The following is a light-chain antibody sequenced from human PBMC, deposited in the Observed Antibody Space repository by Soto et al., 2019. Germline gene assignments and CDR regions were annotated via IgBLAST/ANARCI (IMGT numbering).Light chain of an antibody. CDR3: CSYAGSYV. V-gene: IGLV2-11*01. Sequence: QSALTQPRAGSGSPGQSVTISCTGTSSDVGGYNYVSWYQQHPGKAHKLMIYDVSKRPSGVPDRFSGSKSGNTASLTISGLQAEDEADYYCCSYAGSYVFGTGTK. CDR2: DVS. J-gene: IGLJ1*01. CDR1: SSDVGGYNY.